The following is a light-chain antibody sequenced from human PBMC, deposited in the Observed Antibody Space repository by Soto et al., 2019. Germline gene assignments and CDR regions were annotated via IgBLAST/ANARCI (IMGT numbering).Light chain of an antibody. J-gene: IGLJ2*01. Sequence: QSALTQPASVSGSPGQSITISCTGTSSDVGAYNYVSWYQHHPGKAPKLMIYDVSNRPSGVSNRFSGSKSGNTASLTISGLQAEDEADYYCSSNTSSRTRVFGGGTKLTVL. V-gene: IGLV2-14*03. CDR2: DVS. CDR3: SSNTSSRTRV. CDR1: SSDVGAYNY.